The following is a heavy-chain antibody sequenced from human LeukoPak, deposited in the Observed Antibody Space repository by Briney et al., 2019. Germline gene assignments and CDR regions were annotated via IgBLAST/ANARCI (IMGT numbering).Heavy chain of an antibody. CDR3: ARGATSFNLRPLDY. D-gene: IGHD3-16*01. CDR2: IYYSGST. CDR1: GGSISSYY. Sequence: SETLSLTCTVSGGSISSYYWSWIRQPPGKGLEWIGYIYYSGSTNYNPSLKSRVTISVDTSKNQFSLKLSSVTAADTAVYYCARGATSFNLRPLDYWGQGTLVTVSS. V-gene: IGHV4-59*12. J-gene: IGHJ4*02.